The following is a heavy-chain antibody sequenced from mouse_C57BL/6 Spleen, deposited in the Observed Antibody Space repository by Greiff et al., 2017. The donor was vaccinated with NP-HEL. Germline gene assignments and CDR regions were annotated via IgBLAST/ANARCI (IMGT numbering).Heavy chain of an antibody. CDR3: ARYGSYAMDY. J-gene: IGHJ4*01. D-gene: IGHD2-2*01. CDR1: GYTFTSYW. Sequence: VQLQQPGAELVKPGASVKLSCKASGYTFTSYWMHWVKQRPGRGLEWIGRIEPNSGGTKYNEKFKSKATLTVDKPSSTAYMQLSSLTSEDSAVYYCARYGSYAMDYWGQGTSVTVSS. V-gene: IGHV1-72*01. CDR2: IEPNSGGT.